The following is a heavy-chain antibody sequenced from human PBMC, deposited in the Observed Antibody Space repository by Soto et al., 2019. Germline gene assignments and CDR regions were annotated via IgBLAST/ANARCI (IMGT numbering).Heavy chain of an antibody. Sequence: GGSLRLSCAASGFTFSSYAMHWVRQAPGKGLEWVALISNEGSAQYYADSVKGRFTVSRDNSKNTLYLQMDSLRPEDTAVYHCAKEEKVWGTFRDYGKDVWGQGTTVTVSS. CDR3: AKEEKVWGTFRDYGKDV. V-gene: IGHV3-30*18. J-gene: IGHJ6*02. CDR2: ISNEGSAQ. CDR1: GFTFSSYA. D-gene: IGHD3-16*02.